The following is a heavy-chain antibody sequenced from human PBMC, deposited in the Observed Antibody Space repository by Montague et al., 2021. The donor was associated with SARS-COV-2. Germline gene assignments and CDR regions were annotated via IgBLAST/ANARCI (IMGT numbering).Heavy chain of an antibody. V-gene: IGHV3-23*01. D-gene: IGHD6-13*01. J-gene: IGHJ3*02. CDR3: AKDRQLVGDDAFDI. CDR1: GFTFSSYG. Sequence: SLRLSCAASGFTFSSYGMSWVRQAPGKGLEWVSTISISDGNTYYSDSVKGRFTISRDKSKITLYLQMNTLRAEDTSVYYCAKDRQLVGDDAFDIWGQGTLVTVSS. CDR2: ISISDGNT.